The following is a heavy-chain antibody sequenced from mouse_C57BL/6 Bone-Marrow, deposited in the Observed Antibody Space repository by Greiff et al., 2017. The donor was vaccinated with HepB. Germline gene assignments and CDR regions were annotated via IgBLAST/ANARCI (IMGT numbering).Heavy chain of an antibody. CDR3: ARWGDYAFDY. CDR1: GFTFSDYY. J-gene: IGHJ2*01. CDR2: LSNGGGST. Sequence: EVKVVESGGGLVQPGGSLKLSCAASGFTFSDYYMYWVRQTPEKRLEWVAYLSNGGGSTYYPDTVKGRFTISRDNAKNTLYLQMSRLKSEDTAMYYCARWGDYAFDYWGQGTTLTVSS. D-gene: IGHD2-4*01. V-gene: IGHV5-12*01.